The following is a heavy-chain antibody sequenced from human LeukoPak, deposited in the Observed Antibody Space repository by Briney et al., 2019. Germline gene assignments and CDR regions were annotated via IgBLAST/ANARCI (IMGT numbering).Heavy chain of an antibody. CDR2: IRSKANSYAT. V-gene: IGHV3-73*01. Sequence: GGSLRLSCAASGFTFSGSAMHWVRQASGKGLEWVGRIRSKANSYATAYAASVKGRFTIPRDDSKNTAYLQMNSLKTEDTAVYYCTRHMDCSSTSCYFPNWFDPWGQGTLVTVSS. D-gene: IGHD2-2*01. CDR3: TRHMDCSSTSCYFPNWFDP. CDR1: GFTFSGSA. J-gene: IGHJ5*02.